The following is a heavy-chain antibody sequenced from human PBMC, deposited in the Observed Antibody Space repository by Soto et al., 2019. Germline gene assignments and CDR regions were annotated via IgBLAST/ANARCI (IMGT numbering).Heavy chain of an antibody. D-gene: IGHD3-22*01. J-gene: IGHJ4*02. CDR2: ISGSGGST. CDR3: APAVHYYDSSVFDH. Sequence: GGSLRLSCAASGFTFSSYAMSWVSQAPGKGLEWVSAISGSGGSTYYADSVKGRFTISRDNSKNTLYLQMNSLRAEDTAVYYCAPAVHYYDSSVFDHWGQGTLVTVSS. CDR1: GFTFSSYA. V-gene: IGHV3-23*01.